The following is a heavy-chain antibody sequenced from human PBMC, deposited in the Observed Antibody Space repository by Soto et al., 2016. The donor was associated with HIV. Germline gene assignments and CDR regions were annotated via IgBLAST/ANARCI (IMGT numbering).Heavy chain of an antibody. V-gene: IGHV3-30*18. J-gene: IGHJ3*02. Sequence: VQLVESGGGVVQPGRSLRLSCAASGFTFSSYGMHWVRQAPGKGLEWVAVIWYDGSNKYYADSVKGRFTISRDDSKNTLYLQMNSLRAEDTAMYYCAKVLEMATPDAFDIWGQGTMVTVSS. CDR2: IWYDGSNK. CDR1: GFTFSSYG. CDR3: AKVLEMATPDAFDI. D-gene: IGHD5-12*01.